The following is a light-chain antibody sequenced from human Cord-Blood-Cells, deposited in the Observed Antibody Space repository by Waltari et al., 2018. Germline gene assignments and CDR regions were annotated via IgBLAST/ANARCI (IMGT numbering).Light chain of an antibody. V-gene: IGLV2-14*01. Sequence: QSALTQPASVSGSPGQSIPISCTGTRSAVGGYHYVSWYQQHPGKAPKLMIYEVSNRPSGVSNRFSGSKSGNTASLTISGLQAEDEADYYCSSYTSSSTYVFGTGTKVTVL. J-gene: IGLJ1*01. CDR3: SSYTSSSTYV. CDR1: RSAVGGYHY. CDR2: EVS.